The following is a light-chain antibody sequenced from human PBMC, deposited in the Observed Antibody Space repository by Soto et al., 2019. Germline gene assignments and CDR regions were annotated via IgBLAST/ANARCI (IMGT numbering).Light chain of an antibody. V-gene: IGLV2-14*01. J-gene: IGLJ1*01. Sequence: QSVLTHPASGSGSPEKSITIAWAGTSGDVGAYYSVSWYQHHPGKAPKLIIYGVTNRPSGVSNRLSGSKSDNTASLTTSGLQSEHEIYHHFTAYTIRSSQYVFATGTKV. CDR2: GVT. CDR3: TAYTIRSSQYV. CDR1: SGDVGAYYS.